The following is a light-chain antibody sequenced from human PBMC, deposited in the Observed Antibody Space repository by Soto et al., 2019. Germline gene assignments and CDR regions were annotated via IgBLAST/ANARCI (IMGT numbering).Light chain of an antibody. Sequence: QSALTQPPSASGSPGQSVTIYCTGTSSDIGAYNSVSWYQYYPGKAPKLIIYEVTKRPSGVPPRFSGSKSDNTASLTVSGLQADDEADYYCSSQAASNSFVFGTGTKLTVL. V-gene: IGLV2-8*01. CDR2: EVT. CDR3: SSQAASNSFV. CDR1: SSDIGAYNS. J-gene: IGLJ1*01.